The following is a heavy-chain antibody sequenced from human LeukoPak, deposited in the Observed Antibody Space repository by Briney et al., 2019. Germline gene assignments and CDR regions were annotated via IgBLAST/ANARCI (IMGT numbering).Heavy chain of an antibody. D-gene: IGHD6-13*01. Sequence: SETLSLTCAVYGGSFSGYYWSWIRQPPGKGLEWIGEINHSGSTNYNPSLKSRVTISVDTSKNQFSLKLSSVTAADTAVYYCARRARAAAGTYYYYYMDVWGKGTTVTVSS. CDR1: GGSFSGYY. CDR2: INHSGST. V-gene: IGHV4-34*01. CDR3: ARRARAAAGTYYYYYMDV. J-gene: IGHJ6*03.